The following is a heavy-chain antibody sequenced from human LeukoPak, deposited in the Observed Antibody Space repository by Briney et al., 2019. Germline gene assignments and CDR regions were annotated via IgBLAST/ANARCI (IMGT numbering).Heavy chain of an antibody. Sequence: SETLSLTCTVSGGSISSGGYYWSWIRQPPGKGLEWIGYIYHSGSTYYNPSLKSRVTISVDRSKNQFSLKLSSVTAADTAVYYCARDRGWELLTDYWGQGTLVTVSS. CDR2: IYHSGST. J-gene: IGHJ4*02. CDR3: ARDRGWELLTDY. D-gene: IGHD1-26*01. CDR1: GGSISSGGYY. V-gene: IGHV4-30-2*01.